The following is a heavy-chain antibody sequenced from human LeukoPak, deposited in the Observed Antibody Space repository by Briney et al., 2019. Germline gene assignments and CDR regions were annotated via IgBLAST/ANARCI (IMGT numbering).Heavy chain of an antibody. D-gene: IGHD6-19*01. CDR1: GFTFSSYE. CDR3: ARDGSGWYFDY. Sequence: GGSLRLSCAASGFTFSSYEMNWVRQAPGKGLEWVSYISGRGSTIYYADSVKGRFTISRDNAKNSLYLQMNSLRAEDTAVYYCARDGSGWYFDYWGQGTLVTVSS. CDR2: ISGRGSTI. V-gene: IGHV3-48*03. J-gene: IGHJ4*02.